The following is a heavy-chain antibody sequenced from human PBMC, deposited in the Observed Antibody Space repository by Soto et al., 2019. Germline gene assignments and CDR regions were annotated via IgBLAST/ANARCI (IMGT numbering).Heavy chain of an antibody. CDR2: IIPIFGTA. V-gene: IGHV1-69*12. Sequence: QVQLVQSGAEVKKPGSSVKVSCKASGGTFSSYAISWVRQAPGQGLEWMGGIIPIFGTANYAQKFQGRVTATADESTSTAYVERSSVIPEDTAAYYWASRSLGYCRGGSCRTYCYYSMDVWGQGTLVTVSS. CDR3: ASRSLGYCRGGSCRTYCYYSMDV. D-gene: IGHD2-15*01. J-gene: IGHJ6*01. CDR1: GGTFSSYA.